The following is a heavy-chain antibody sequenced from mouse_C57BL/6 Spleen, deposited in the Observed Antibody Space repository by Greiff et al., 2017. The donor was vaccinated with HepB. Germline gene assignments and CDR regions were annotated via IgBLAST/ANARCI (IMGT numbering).Heavy chain of an antibody. D-gene: IGHD3-2*02. CDR3: ARESAGYVGY. CDR2: IYPGSGGT. CDR1: GYAFTNYL. J-gene: IGHJ2*01. V-gene: IGHV1-54*01. Sequence: QVQLQQSGAELVRPGTSVKVSCKASGYAFTNYLIEWVKQRPGQGLEWIGVIYPGSGGTNYNEKFKGKATLTADKSSSTAYMQLSSLTSEDSAVYVCARESAGYVGYWGQGTTLTVSS.